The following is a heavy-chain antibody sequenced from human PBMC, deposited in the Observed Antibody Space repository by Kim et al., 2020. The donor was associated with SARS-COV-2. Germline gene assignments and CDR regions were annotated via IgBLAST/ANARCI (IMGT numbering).Heavy chain of an antibody. Sequence: GGSLRLSCAASGFSFSNYAMTWVRQAPGKGLEWVSNISGGGASTYYAHSVKGRFTISRDNSKNTLYLQMNSLRVEDTAVYYCAKGSGWYGDSDFNNMDVWGQGTTVTVSS. CDR2: ISGGGAST. CDR1: GFSFSNYA. CDR3: AKGSGWYGDSDFNNMDV. V-gene: IGHV3-23*01. J-gene: IGHJ6*02. D-gene: IGHD6-19*01.